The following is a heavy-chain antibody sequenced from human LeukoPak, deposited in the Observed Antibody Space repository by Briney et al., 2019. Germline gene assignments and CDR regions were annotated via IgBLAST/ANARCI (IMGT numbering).Heavy chain of an antibody. Sequence: PGGSLRLSCAASGFTFSSYAMHWVRQAPGKGLEYVSAISSNGGSTYYANSVKGRFTISRDNSKNTLYLQMGSLRAEDMAVYYCTTFGQQLTGYYYYMDVWGKGTTVTISS. J-gene: IGHJ6*03. CDR3: TTFGQQLTGYYYYMDV. CDR1: GFTFSSYA. V-gene: IGHV3-64*01. D-gene: IGHD6-13*01. CDR2: ISSNGGST.